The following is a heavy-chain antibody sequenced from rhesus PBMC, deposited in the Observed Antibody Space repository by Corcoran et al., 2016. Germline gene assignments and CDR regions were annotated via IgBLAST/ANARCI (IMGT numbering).Heavy chain of an antibody. CDR1: GYSISSGFG. D-gene: IGHD4-17*01. V-gene: IGHV4-127*01. J-gene: IGHJ5-1*01. Sequence: QGQLQESGPGLVKPSETLSLICSVSGYSISSGFGWSLIRQPPGGVLEWIGYIGGWDGATNNNPSLKSRVTISKDTTKNQFSLKLTSVVAADTAVYYCVRHPEHANFEYRFPVWGAGVLVTVSS. CDR2: IGGWDGAT. CDR3: VRHPEHANFEYRFPV.